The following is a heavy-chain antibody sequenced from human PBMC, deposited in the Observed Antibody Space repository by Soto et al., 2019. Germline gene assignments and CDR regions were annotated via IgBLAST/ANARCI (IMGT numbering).Heavy chain of an antibody. CDR2: IYYSGST. V-gene: IGHV4-61*01. Sequence: PSETLSLTCTVSGGSVSSGSYYWSWIRQPPGKGLEWIGYIYYSGSTNYNPSLKSRVTISVDTSKNQFSLKLSSVTAADTAVYYCARLTYYYFISGYSSYFYGMDVWGQGTTVTVSS. CDR1: GGSVSSGSYY. D-gene: IGHD3-22*01. CDR3: ARLTYYYFISGYSSYFYGMDV. J-gene: IGHJ6*02.